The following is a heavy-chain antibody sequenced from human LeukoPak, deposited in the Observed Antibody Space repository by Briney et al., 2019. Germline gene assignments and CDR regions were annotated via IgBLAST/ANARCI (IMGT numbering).Heavy chain of an antibody. V-gene: IGHV3-33*01. CDR3: ARDGQWLTQGGVDY. CDR1: GFTFSSYG. CDR2: IWYDGSNK. D-gene: IGHD6-19*01. J-gene: IGHJ4*02. Sequence: GRSLRLSCAASGFTFSSYGMHWVRQAPGKGLEWVAVIWYDGSNKYYADSVKGRFTISRDNSKNTLYLQVNSLRAEDTAVYYCARDGQWLTQGGVDYWGQGTLVTVSS.